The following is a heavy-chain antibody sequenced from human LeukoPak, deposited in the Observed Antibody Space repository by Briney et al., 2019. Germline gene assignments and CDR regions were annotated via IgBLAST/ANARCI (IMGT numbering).Heavy chain of an antibody. CDR2: IYYSGRT. CDR3: ARVIEDYDFWFDP. CDR1: GGSISSYY. Sequence: SETLSLTCTVSGGSISSYYWSWIRQPPGKGLEWIGYIYYSGRTNYNPSLKSRVTISVDTSKNQFSLKLSSVTAADTAVYYCARVIEDYDFWFDPWGQGTLVTVSS. D-gene: IGHD3-3*01. J-gene: IGHJ5*02. V-gene: IGHV4-59*01.